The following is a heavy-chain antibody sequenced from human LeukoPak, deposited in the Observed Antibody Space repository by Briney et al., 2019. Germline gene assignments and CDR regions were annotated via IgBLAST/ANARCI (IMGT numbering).Heavy chain of an antibody. Sequence: LSLTCTVSGGSISSFYWSWIRQAPGKGLEWVSYISSSGSTIYYADSVKGRFTISRDNAKNSLYLQMSSLRAEDTAVYYCARAHPRYYYGSGSSSWGQGTLVTVSS. CDR1: GGSISSFY. V-gene: IGHV3-11*01. J-gene: IGHJ4*02. D-gene: IGHD3-10*01. CDR2: ISSSGSTI. CDR3: ARAHPRYYYGSGSSS.